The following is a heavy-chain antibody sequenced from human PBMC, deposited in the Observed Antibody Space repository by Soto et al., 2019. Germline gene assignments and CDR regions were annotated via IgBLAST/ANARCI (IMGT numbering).Heavy chain of an antibody. V-gene: IGHV3-30*18. CDR3: AKAFGYCSSTSCYYYYYGMDV. D-gene: IGHD2-2*01. CDR1: GFTFSNYG. J-gene: IGHJ6*02. Sequence: GGSLRLSCAASGFTFSNYGMHWVRQAPGKGLEWVAVISYDGSHKYYADSVKGRFTISRDNSKNTLYLQMNSLRAEDTAVYYCAKAFGYCSSTSCYYYYYGMDVWGQGTTVTVSS. CDR2: ISYDGSHK.